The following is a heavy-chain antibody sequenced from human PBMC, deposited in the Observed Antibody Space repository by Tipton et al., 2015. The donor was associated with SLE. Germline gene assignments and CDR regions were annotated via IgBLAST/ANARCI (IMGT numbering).Heavy chain of an antibody. Sequence: TLSLTCTVSGHSISSGYYWSWIRQPAGKGLEWIGRIYTSGSTSYDPALKSRVTISLDTSKNQFSLKLSSVTAADTAVYYCARGGTYHDSSGNIDYWGQGTLVTASS. V-gene: IGHV4-61*02. J-gene: IGHJ4*02. D-gene: IGHD3-22*01. CDR2: IYTSGST. CDR1: GHSISSGYY. CDR3: ARGGTYHDSSGNIDY.